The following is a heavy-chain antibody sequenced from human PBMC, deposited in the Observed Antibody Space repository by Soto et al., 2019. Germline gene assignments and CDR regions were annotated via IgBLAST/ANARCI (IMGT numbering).Heavy chain of an antibody. CDR2: ISYDGSNK. D-gene: IGHD6-13*01. J-gene: IGHJ4*02. CDR1: GFTFSSYA. CDR3: ASGSGRYSSSWYFDY. V-gene: IGHV3-30-3*01. Sequence: LRLSCAASGFTFSSYAMHWVRQAPGKGLEWVAVISYDGSNKYYADSVKGRFTISRDNSKNTLYLQMNSLRAEDTAVYYCASGSGRYSSSWYFDYWGQGTLVTVSS.